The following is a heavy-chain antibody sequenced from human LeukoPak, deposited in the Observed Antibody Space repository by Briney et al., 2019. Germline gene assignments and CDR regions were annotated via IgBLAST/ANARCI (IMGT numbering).Heavy chain of an antibody. J-gene: IGHJ4*02. CDR1: GFTFSSYG. CDR3: ARGSYGAYNYCDY. V-gene: IGHV3-33*01. D-gene: IGHD4/OR15-4a*01. CDR2: IGFDGNNK. Sequence: PGGSLRLSCAASGFTFSSYGMHCVRQAPARGLEWVAVIGFDGNNKFYADSVKGRFTISRDNSKNTLYLQMNSLRAEDTAVYYCARGSYGAYNYCDYWGQGTLVTVSS.